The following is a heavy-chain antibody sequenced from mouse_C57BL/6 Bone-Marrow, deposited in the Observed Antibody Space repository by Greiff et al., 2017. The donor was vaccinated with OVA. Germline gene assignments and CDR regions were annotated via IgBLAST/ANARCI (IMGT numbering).Heavy chain of an antibody. J-gene: IGHJ2*01. CDR3: ARGAVRPHFDY. CDR1: GFTFSSYG. CDR2: ICSGGSYT. V-gene: IGHV5-6*01. Sequence: EVQLVESGGDLVKPGGSLKLSCAASGFTFSSYGMSWVRQTPDKRLEWVATICSGGSYTYYPDSVKGRFTSSRDKAKNTRYMKMSSLKSEDTAMYYCARGAVRPHFDYWGQGTTLTVSS. D-gene: IGHD2-14*01.